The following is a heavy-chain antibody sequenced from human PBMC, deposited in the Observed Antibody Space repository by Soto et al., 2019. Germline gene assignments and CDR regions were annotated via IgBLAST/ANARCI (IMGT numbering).Heavy chain of an antibody. Sequence: QVQLVQSGAEVKKPGASVKVSCKASGYTFISYGISWVRQAPGQGLEWMGWISTFNGNTNYAQKLQGRVTMTTDTSTSTAYMELRSLRSDVTAVYYCARQWELSGYYYGMDVWGQGSTVFVSS. D-gene: IGHD1-26*01. CDR1: GYTFISYG. CDR3: ARQWELSGYYYGMDV. V-gene: IGHV1-18*04. CDR2: ISTFNGNT. J-gene: IGHJ6*02.